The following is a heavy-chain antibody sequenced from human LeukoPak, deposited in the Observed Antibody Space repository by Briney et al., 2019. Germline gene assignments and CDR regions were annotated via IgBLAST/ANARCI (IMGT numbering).Heavy chain of an antibody. J-gene: IGHJ4*02. V-gene: IGHV4-34*01. Sequence: PSETLSLTCAVYGGSFSGYYWSWIRQPPGKGLEWIGEINHSGSTNYNPSLKSRVTISVDTSKNQFSLKLSSVTAADTAVYYCARVTIFGVVIRRYYFDYWGQGTLVTVSS. CDR1: GGSFSGYY. CDR2: INHSGST. D-gene: IGHD3-3*01. CDR3: ARVTIFGVVIRRYYFDY.